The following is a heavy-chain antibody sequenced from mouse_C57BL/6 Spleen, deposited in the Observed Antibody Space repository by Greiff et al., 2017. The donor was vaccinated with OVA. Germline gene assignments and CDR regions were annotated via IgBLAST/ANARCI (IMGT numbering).Heavy chain of an antibody. V-gene: IGHV14-2*01. CDR2: IDPEDGDT. Sequence: EVQLVESGAELVKPGASVKLSCTASGFNIKDYYMHWVQQRTEQGLEWIGRIDPEDGDTKYASQFQGKATITADTYSNTAYLQLSSLTSEDTAVYYCASGIWDFPNDWGQGTTLTVSS. CDR3: ASGIWDFPND. D-gene: IGHD4-1*01. CDR1: GFNIKDYY. J-gene: IGHJ2*01.